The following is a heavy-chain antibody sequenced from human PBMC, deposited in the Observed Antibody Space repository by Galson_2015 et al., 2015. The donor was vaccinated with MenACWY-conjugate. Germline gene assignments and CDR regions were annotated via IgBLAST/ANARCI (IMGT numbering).Heavy chain of an antibody. D-gene: IGHD6-13*01. CDR2: ISSSGGYT. V-gene: IGHV3-11*03. J-gene: IGHJ5*02. CDR3: ARFRGHSSSWGVS. CDR1: GFTFTDYY. Sequence: SLRLSCAASGFTFTDYYMSWIRQAPGKGLEWVSYISSSGGYTTYADSVKGRFTISRDNAKNSLYLQMNSLRVEDTAVYYCARFRGHSSSWGVSWGQGTQVTVSS.